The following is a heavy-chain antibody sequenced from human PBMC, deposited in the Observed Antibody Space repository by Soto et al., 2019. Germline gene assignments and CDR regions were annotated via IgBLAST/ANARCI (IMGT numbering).Heavy chain of an antibody. CDR1: GDSVSKYY. CDR3: ARGGGSSGGWFDP. CDR2: IYTSGST. J-gene: IGHJ5*02. Sequence: SETPSLTCTVSGDSVSKYYWSWIRQPAGKGLEWIGRIYTSGSTNYNPSLKSRVTMSVDTSKNQFSLKLSSVTAADTAVYYCARGGGSSGGWFDPWGRGTLVTVSS. V-gene: IGHV4-4*07. D-gene: IGHD2-15*01.